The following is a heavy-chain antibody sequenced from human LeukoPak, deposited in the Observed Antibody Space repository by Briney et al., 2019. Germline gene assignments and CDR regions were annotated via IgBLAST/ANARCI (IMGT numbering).Heavy chain of an antibody. D-gene: IGHD3-10*01. CDR1: GGSFSGYY. CDR3: ARGQYGPFSYYGSGSYDY. CDR2: INHSGST. J-gene: IGHJ4*02. Sequence: LSETLSLTCAVSGGSFSGYYWSWIRQPPGKGLEWIGEINHSGSTNYNPSLKSRVTISVDTSKNQFSLKLSSVTAADTAVYYCARGQYGPFSYYGSGSYDYWGQGTLVTVSS. V-gene: IGHV4-34*01.